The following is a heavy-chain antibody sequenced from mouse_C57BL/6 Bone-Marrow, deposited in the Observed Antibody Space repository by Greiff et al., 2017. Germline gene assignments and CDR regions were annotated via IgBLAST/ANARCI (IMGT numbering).Heavy chain of an antibody. CDR3: ARDYGSSYWYFDV. J-gene: IGHJ1*03. Sequence: VQLQESGPELVKPGASVKLSCKASGYTFTSYDINWVKQRPGKGLEWIGWIYPRDGSTKYNEKFKGKATLTVDTSSSTAYMELHSLTSEDSAVYFCARDYGSSYWYFDVWGTGTTVTVSS. V-gene: IGHV1-85*01. D-gene: IGHD1-1*01. CDR2: IYPRDGST. CDR1: GYTFTSYD.